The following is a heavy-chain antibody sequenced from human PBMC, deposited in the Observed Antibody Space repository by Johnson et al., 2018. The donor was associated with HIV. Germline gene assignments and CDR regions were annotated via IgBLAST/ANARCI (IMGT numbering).Heavy chain of an antibody. Sequence: QVLLVESGGGLVKPGGSLRLSCATSGFSFSDYYMSWIRQAPGKGLEWVSYISGSGTNIYYADSVKGRFTISRDNAKNSLYLQMNSLRAEDTAMYFCARGGPFHAFDIWGHGTTVTVSS. J-gene: IGHJ3*02. V-gene: IGHV3-11*04. CDR2: ISGSGTNI. CDR3: ARGGPFHAFDI. CDR1: GFSFSDYY. D-gene: IGHD2-21*01.